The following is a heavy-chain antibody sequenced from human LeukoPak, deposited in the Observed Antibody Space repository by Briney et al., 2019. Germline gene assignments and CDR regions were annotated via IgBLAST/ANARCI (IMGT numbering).Heavy chain of an antibody. Sequence: GGSLRLSCTASGFTFSDSWMNWIRQAPGKGLEWVAVISYDGSNKYYADSVKGRFTISRDNSKNTLYLQMNSLRAEDTAVYYCARDDYDYVWGSYRYLDYWGQGTLVTVSS. D-gene: IGHD3-16*02. CDR1: GFTFSDSW. CDR3: ARDDYDYVWGSYRYLDY. V-gene: IGHV3-30-3*01. J-gene: IGHJ4*02. CDR2: ISYDGSNK.